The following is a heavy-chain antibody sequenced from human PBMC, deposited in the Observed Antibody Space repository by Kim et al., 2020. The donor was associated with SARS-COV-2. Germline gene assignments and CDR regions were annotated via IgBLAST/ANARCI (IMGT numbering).Heavy chain of an antibody. CDR3: ARGLGSYNDYGMDV. CDR2: INHSGST. D-gene: IGHD1-26*01. Sequence: SETLSLTCAVYGGSFSGYYWIWIRQPPGKGLEWIGEINHSGSTNYNPSLKSRVTISVDTSKNQFSLKLSSVTAADTAVYYCARGLGSYNDYGMDVWGQGTTVTVSS. V-gene: IGHV4-34*01. CDR1: GGSFSGYY. J-gene: IGHJ6*02.